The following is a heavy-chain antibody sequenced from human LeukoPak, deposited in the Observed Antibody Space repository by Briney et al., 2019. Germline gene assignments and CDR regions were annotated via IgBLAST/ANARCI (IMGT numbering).Heavy chain of an antibody. Sequence: ASVKVSCKASGYTFTGYYMHWVRQAPGQGLEWMGWMNPNSGNTGYAQKFQGRVTITRNTSISTAYMELSSLRSEDTAVYYCAIRKRGGRWPNDYWGQGTLVTVSS. V-gene: IGHV1-8*03. CDR2: MNPNSGNT. CDR1: GYTFTGYY. CDR3: AIRKRGGRWPNDY. D-gene: IGHD1-26*01. J-gene: IGHJ4*02.